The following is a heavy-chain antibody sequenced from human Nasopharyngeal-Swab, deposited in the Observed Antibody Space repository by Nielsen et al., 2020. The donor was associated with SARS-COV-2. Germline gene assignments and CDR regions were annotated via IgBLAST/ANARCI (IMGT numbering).Heavy chain of an antibody. CDR3: AREGTGTTGGMDV. CDR1: GFTFSSYA. CDR2: ISGSGGST. Sequence: GESLKISCAASGFTFSSYAMSWVRQAPGKGLEWVSAISGSGGSTYYADSVKGRFTISRDNSKNTLYLQMNSLRAEDTAVYYCAREGTGTTGGMDVWGQGTTVTVSS. J-gene: IGHJ6*02. D-gene: IGHD1-7*01. V-gene: IGHV3-23*01.